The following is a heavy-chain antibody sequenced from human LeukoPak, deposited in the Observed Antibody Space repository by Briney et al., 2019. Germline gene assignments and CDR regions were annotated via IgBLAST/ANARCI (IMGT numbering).Heavy chain of an antibody. CDR2: IYYSGTT. V-gene: IGHV4-39*01. CDR1: GGSVSSSSYY. CDR3: ARHSQYSYGLLYFFDF. Sequence: LETLSLTCTVSGGSVSSSSYYWGWIRQPPGKGLEWIGSIYYSGTTYYNPSLKSRVTISVDTSKNQFSLKLRSVTAADTAVYYCARHSQYSYGLLYFFDFWGQGTLVTVSS. D-gene: IGHD5-18*01. J-gene: IGHJ4*02.